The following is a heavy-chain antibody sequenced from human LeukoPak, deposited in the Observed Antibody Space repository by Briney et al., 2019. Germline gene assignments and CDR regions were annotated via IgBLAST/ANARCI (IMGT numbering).Heavy chain of an antibody. V-gene: IGHV4-39*07. CDR3: ARDVDSSGYYYGY. CDR2: IYYSGRT. J-gene: IGHJ4*02. CDR1: GGSISSSSYY. D-gene: IGHD3-22*01. Sequence: TSETLSLTCTVSGGSISSSSYYWGWIRQPPGKGLEWIGTIYYSGRTYYNSSLKSRVTISVDTSKNQFSLKLSSVTAADTAVYYCARDVDSSGYYYGYWGQGTLVTVSS.